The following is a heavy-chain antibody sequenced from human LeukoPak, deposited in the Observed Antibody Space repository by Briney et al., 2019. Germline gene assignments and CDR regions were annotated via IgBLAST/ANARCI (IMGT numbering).Heavy chain of an antibody. D-gene: IGHD6-6*01. V-gene: IGHV4-59*08. CDR2: VYYTGST. Sequence: KPSETLSPTCSVSGWPLSSYYWGWVRQSPGEGLEGIGYVYYTGSTNYNPSLKSRVTMFEDKSKNQFSLRLYSVTVADTAVYYCARHFAYSSSSYFDYWGQGSLVTVSS. CDR3: ARHFAYSSSSYFDY. CDR1: GWPLSSYY. J-gene: IGHJ4*02.